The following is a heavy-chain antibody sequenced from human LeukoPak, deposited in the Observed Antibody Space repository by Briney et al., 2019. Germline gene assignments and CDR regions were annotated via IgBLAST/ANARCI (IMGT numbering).Heavy chain of an antibody. Sequence: RGSLRLSCAASGFTVSDNYMSWVRQAPGKGLEWGSVMYSGGETYYADSVKGRFTFSRDISKNTLYLQMNGLRTEDTAMYYCARDAPQVPAAGVLASWGQGTLVTVSS. V-gene: IGHV3-53*01. CDR1: GFTVSDNY. D-gene: IGHD6-13*01. CDR3: ARDAPQVPAAGVLAS. J-gene: IGHJ5*02. CDR2: MYSGGET.